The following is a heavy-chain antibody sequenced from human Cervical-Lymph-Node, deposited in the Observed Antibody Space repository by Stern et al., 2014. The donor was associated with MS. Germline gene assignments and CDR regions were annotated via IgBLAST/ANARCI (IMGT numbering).Heavy chain of an antibody. V-gene: IGHV3-53*01. CDR3: ARDTSSPERSDW. CDR2: ITNVGST. J-gene: IGHJ4*02. CDR1: GFTVSRDY. Sequence: EVQLVEPGGGVIQPGGSLRLSCTASGFTVSRDYMTCVRQAPGKGLEWVSLITNVGSTFYTDSVKGRFTISRDDSKNTVYLHMTSLRAEDTAMYYCARDTSSPERSDWWGQGTLVTVSS. D-gene: IGHD1-1*01.